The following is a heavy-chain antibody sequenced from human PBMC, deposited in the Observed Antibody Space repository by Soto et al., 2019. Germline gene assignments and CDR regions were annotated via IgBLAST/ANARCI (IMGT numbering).Heavy chain of an antibody. D-gene: IGHD4-17*01. V-gene: IGHV3-23*01. J-gene: IGHJ4*02. CDR1: GFTFSSYS. Sequence: PGGSLRLSCTASGFTFSSYSMSWVRQAPGKGLEWVSAITGSGGSTYYADSVKGRFTISRDNSKNTLYLQMNSLRAEDTAVYYCARVGELNKHDYGDQQYRNFDSWGEGSLVTVSS. CDR2: ITGSGGST. CDR3: ARVGELNKHDYGDQQYRNFDS.